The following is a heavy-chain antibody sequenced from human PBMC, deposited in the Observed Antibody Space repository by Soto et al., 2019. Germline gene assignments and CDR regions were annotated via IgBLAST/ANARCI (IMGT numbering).Heavy chain of an antibody. J-gene: IGHJ4*01. CDR3: ARVAFYPCRTCSPSHCFDF. Sequence: GASVKVSCKTFGFTFTNYVLFWVRQAPGQRLEWVGWIHPGNGDTESSEKFQGRVTLTTDTSASTAYMELSRLRSEDTAVYYCARVAFYPCRTCSPSHCFDFWGQGSLVTVSS. CDR2: IHPGNGDT. CDR1: GFTFTNYV. D-gene: IGHD3-10*02. V-gene: IGHV1-3*01.